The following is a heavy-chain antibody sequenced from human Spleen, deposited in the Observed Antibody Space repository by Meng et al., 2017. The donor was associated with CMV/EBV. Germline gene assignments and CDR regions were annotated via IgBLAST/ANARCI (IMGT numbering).Heavy chain of an antibody. CDR1: GYTFTRYG. CDR3: ARTSYCSSTSCSRVYYYGMDV. V-gene: IGHV1-18*01. D-gene: IGHD2-2*01. J-gene: IGHJ6*02. CDR2: ISAYNGNT. Sequence: VKVSCKASGYTFTRYGISWVRQAPGQGLEWMGWISAYNGNTNYAQKLQGRVTMTTDTSTSTAYMELRSLRSDDTAVYYCARTSYCSSTSCSRVYYYGMDVWGQGTTVTVSS.